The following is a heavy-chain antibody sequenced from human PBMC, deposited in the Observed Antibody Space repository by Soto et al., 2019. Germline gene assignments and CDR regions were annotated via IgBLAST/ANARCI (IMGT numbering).Heavy chain of an antibody. J-gene: IGHJ4*01. Sequence: QVQLVESGGGVVQPGRSLRLSCAASGFTFSSYGMHWVRQAPGKGLEWVAVISYDGSNKYYADSVKGRFTISRDNSKNTLYLQMNILRAEDTAGYYCAKGAAAGGTWGHVTLVTVSS. V-gene: IGHV3-30*18. CDR1: GFTFSSYG. CDR3: AKGAAAGGT. D-gene: IGHD6-13*01. CDR2: ISYDGSNK.